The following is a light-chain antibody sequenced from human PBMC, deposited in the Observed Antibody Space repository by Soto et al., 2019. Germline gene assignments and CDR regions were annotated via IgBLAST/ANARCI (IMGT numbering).Light chain of an antibody. CDR3: QQYGSSPLT. Sequence: EIVLTQSPGTLSLSPGETATLSCGASQSVRSNYLAWYQQKPGQAPRFLIYDASSRAPGIPDRFSGSGSGTDFTLTISRLEPEDFAVYYCQQYGSSPLTFGGGTKVEIK. CDR2: DAS. V-gene: IGKV3-20*01. J-gene: IGKJ4*01. CDR1: QSVRSNY.